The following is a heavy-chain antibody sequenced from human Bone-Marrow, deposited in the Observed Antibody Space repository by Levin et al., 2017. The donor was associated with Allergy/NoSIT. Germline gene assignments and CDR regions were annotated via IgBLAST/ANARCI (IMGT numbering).Heavy chain of an antibody. D-gene: IGHD6-19*01. CDR1: GFKFDDYA. CDR2: ISWNSGTI. Sequence: GGSLRLSCAASGFKFDDYAMHWVRQAPGKGLEWVSGISWNSGTIGYADSVKGRFTISRDNAKNSMYMQMNSLRGEDTALYYCAKDRGCSGEYYYGMDVWGQGTTVTVSS. J-gene: IGHJ6*02. CDR3: AKDRGCSGEYYYGMDV. V-gene: IGHV3-9*01.